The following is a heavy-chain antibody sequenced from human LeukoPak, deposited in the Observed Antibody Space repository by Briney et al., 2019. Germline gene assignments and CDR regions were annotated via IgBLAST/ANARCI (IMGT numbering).Heavy chain of an antibody. CDR3: ARDRGGSVPTTTDS. J-gene: IGHJ4*02. Sequence: GGSLRHSCAASGFTFSSYWMHWVRQAPGKGLVWVSRISSDGSSTIYADSVKGRFTISRDNAKNTLYLQMNSLRAEDTAVYYYARDRGGSVPTTTDSWGQGTLVTVSS. V-gene: IGHV3-74*01. D-gene: IGHD3-10*01. CDR2: ISSDGSST. CDR1: GFTFSSYW.